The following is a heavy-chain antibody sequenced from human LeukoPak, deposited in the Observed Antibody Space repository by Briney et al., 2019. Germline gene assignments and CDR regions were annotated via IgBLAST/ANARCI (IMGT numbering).Heavy chain of an antibody. CDR1: GGSISSYY. Sequence: SETLSLTCTVSGGSISSYYWSWIRQPPGKGLEWIGYIYYSGSTNYNPSLKSRVTISVDTSKNQFSLKLSSVTAADTAVYYCARDGSSSTMVRGVIVHNWFDPWGQGTLVTVSS. CDR3: ARDGSSSTMVRGVIVHNWFDP. J-gene: IGHJ5*02. V-gene: IGHV4-59*12. CDR2: IYYSGST. D-gene: IGHD3-10*01.